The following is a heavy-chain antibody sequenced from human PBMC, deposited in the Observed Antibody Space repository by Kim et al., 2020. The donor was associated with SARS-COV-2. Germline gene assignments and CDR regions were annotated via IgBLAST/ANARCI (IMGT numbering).Heavy chain of an antibody. D-gene: IGHD3-22*01. J-gene: IGHJ4*02. CDR3: ARDGDYYDSSGYYRGGIFDY. V-gene: IGHV3-30*01. Sequence: RLTISRDNSKNTLYLQMNSLRAEDTAVYYCARDGDYYDSSGYYRGGIFDYWGQGTLVTVSS.